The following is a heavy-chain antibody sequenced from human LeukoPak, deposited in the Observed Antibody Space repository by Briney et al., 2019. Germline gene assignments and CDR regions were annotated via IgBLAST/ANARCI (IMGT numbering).Heavy chain of an antibody. CDR2: VFYTGST. J-gene: IGHJ3*02. Sequence: ASETLSLTCTVSGGSISGYYWSWIRQPPGKGLEWIGYVFYTGSTNYNPSLKSRVTTSVDTSKNQFSLKLRSVTAADTAVYYCARQRAVGYDAFDIWGQGTMVTVSS. CDR3: ARQRAVGYDAFDI. V-gene: IGHV4-59*08. CDR1: GGSISGYY. D-gene: IGHD1-26*01.